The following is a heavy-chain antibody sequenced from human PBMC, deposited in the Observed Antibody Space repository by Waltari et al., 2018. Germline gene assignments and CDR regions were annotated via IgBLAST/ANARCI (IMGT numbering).Heavy chain of an antibody. D-gene: IGHD3-22*01. J-gene: IGHJ4*02. CDR2: IYWNDDK. Sequence: QITLKESGPTLVKPTQTLTLTCTFSGFSLSTSGVGVGWIRQPPGKALEWLALIYWNDDKRYSPALKSRLTITKDTSKNQVVLTMTNMDPVDTATYYCAHRPYDSSGYYVFTNWGQGTLVTVSS. CDR1: GFSLSTSGVG. CDR3: AHRPYDSSGYYVFTN. V-gene: IGHV2-5*01.